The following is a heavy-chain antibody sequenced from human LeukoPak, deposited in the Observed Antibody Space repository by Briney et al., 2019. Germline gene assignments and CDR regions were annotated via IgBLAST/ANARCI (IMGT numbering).Heavy chain of an antibody. D-gene: IGHD4-17*01. CDR2: INHSGST. J-gene: IGHJ6*02. Sequence: PSETLSLTCAVYGGSFSGYYWSWIRQPPGKGLEWIGEINHSGSTNYNPSLKSRVTISVDTSKNQFSLKLSSVTAADTAVYYCARDSPHDYGDYGATWYYYGMDVWGQGTTVTVSS. V-gene: IGHV4-34*01. CDR3: ARDSPHDYGDYGATWYYYGMDV. CDR1: GGSFSGYY.